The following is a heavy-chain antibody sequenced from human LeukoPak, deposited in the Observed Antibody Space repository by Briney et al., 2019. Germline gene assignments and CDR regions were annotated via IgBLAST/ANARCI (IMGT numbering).Heavy chain of an antibody. CDR2: ISYDGSNK. CDR3: AKVEDVLLWFGEGSDI. CDR1: GFTFSSYA. V-gene: IGHV3-30-3*01. D-gene: IGHD3-10*01. J-gene: IGHJ3*02. Sequence: PGRSLRLSCAASGFTFSSYAMHWVRQAPGKGLEWVAVISYDGSNKYYADSVKGRFTISRDNSKNTLYLQMNSLRAEDTAVYYCAKVEDVLLWFGEGSDIWGQRTMVTVSS.